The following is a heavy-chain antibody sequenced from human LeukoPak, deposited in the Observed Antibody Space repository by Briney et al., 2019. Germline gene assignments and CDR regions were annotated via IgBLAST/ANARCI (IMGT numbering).Heavy chain of an antibody. J-gene: IGHJ4*02. V-gene: IGHV4-34*01. Sequence: SETLSLTCAVYGGSFSGYYWSWIRQPPGKGLEWIGEINHSGSTNYNPSLESRVTISVDTSKNQFSLKRSSVTAADTAVYYCARGGPTVTTSGVSKRPDFDYWGQGTLVTVSS. CDR3: ARGGPTVTTSGVSKRPDFDY. D-gene: IGHD4-17*01. CDR2: INHSGST. CDR1: GGSFSGYY.